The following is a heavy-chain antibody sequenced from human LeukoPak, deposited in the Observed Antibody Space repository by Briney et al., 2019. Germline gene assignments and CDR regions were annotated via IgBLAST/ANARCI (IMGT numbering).Heavy chain of an antibody. Sequence: GGSLRLSCAASGFTFSSYAMTWVRQAPGKGLGWVSAISGSSGSTYYADSVKGRFTISRDNSQNTLYLQMNSLRAEDTAVYYCAKTPWIGEYYFDYWGQGTLVTVSS. V-gene: IGHV3-23*01. CDR2: ISGSSGST. D-gene: IGHD3-16*01. J-gene: IGHJ4*02. CDR3: AKTPWIGEYYFDY. CDR1: GFTFSSYA.